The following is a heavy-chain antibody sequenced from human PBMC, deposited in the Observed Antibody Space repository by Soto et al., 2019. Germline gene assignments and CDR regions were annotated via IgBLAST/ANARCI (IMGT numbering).Heavy chain of an antibody. CDR1: GYTFTSYG. D-gene: IGHD6-13*01. CDR2: ISAYNGNT. V-gene: IGHV1-18*01. Sequence: ASVKVSCKASGYTFTSYGISWVRQAPGQGLEWMGWISAYNGNTNYAQKLRGRVTMTTDTSTSTAYMELRSLRSDDTAVYYCARDGPLAAAGRKAFDIWGQGTMVTVSS. CDR3: ARDGPLAAAGRKAFDI. J-gene: IGHJ3*02.